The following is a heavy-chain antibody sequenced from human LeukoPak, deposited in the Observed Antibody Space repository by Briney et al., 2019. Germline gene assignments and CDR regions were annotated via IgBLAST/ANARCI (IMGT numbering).Heavy chain of an antibody. D-gene: IGHD5-12*01. CDR1: GGTFSSYA. CDR3: ARAVKGGYSGYDSEIDY. V-gene: IGHV1-69*04. CDR2: IIPILGTA. J-gene: IGHJ4*02. Sequence: SVKVSCKASGGTFSSYAISWVRQAPGQGLEWMGRIIPILGTANYAQKFQGRVTITADKSTSTAYMELSSLRSEDTAVYYCARAVKGGYSGYDSEIDYWGQGTLVTVSS.